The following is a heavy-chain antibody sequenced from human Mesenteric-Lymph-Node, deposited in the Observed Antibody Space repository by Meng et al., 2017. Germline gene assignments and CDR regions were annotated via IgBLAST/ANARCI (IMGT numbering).Heavy chain of an antibody. CDR2: IYYSGST. CDR1: GGSISSYY. Sequence: PRLVQPSETLSLTCTVSGGSISSYYWSWTRQPPGKGLEWIGYIYYSGSTNYTPSLKSRVTISVDTSKNQFSLKLSSVTAADTAVYYCARATAMVPRYYFDYWGQGTLVTVSS. V-gene: IGHV4-59*01. D-gene: IGHD5-18*01. CDR3: ARATAMVPRYYFDY. J-gene: IGHJ4*02.